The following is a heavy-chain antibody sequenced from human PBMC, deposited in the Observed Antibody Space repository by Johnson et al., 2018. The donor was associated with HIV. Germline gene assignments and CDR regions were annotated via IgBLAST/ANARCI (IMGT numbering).Heavy chain of an antibody. D-gene: IGHD3-10*01. V-gene: IGHV3-30*03. CDR1: DSMFSSYG. Sequence: QVQLVESGGGVVQPGGSLRLSCAASDSMFSSYGIHWVRQAPGKGLEWVAIISYDGYKTYYGHSVKGRFTISRDNSRNTMYLQMNSLRAEDTAVYYCATDIRWWFRELYAFHMWGQGTMVRVSS. CDR2: ISYDGYKT. CDR3: ATDIRWWFRELYAFHM. J-gene: IGHJ3*02.